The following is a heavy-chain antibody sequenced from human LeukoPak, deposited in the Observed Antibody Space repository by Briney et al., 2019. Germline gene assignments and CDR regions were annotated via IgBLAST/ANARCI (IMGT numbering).Heavy chain of an antibody. J-gene: IGHJ6*03. D-gene: IGHD4-17*01. CDR3: AREYGEGYYYYYMDV. Sequence: SVKVSCKAPGGTFSSYAISWVRQAPGQGLEWMGGIIPIFGTANYAQKFQGRVTITTDESTSTAYMELSSLRSEDTAVYYCAREYGEGYYYYYMDVWGKGTTVAVSS. CDR2: IIPIFGTA. CDR1: GGTFSSYA. V-gene: IGHV1-69*05.